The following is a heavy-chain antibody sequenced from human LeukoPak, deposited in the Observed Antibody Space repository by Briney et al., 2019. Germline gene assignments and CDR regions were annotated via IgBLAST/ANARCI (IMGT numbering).Heavy chain of an antibody. Sequence: GASVKVSCKASGYTFTSYAMHWVRQAPGQRLEWMGWINAGNGNTKYSQEFQGRVTITRDTSTSTAYMELRSLRSDDTAVYYCARADWRLPGNWGQGTLVTVSS. D-gene: IGHD2-21*01. CDR1: GYTFTSYA. J-gene: IGHJ4*02. CDR3: ARADWRLPGN. CDR2: INAGNGNT. V-gene: IGHV1-3*01.